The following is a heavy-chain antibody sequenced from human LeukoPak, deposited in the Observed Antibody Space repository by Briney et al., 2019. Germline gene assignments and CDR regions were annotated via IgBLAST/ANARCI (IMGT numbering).Heavy chain of an antibody. J-gene: IGHJ3*02. CDR1: GYTFTGYY. Sequence: ASVKVSCKASGYTFTGYYMHWVRQAPGQGVEWMGWINPNSGGTNYAQKFQGRVTMTRDTSISTAYMELSRLRSDDTAVYYCAREQYYDFWSGYYTGMAPRAFDIWGQGTMVTVSS. CDR2: INPNSGGT. CDR3: AREQYYDFWSGYYTGMAPRAFDI. V-gene: IGHV1-2*02. D-gene: IGHD3-3*01.